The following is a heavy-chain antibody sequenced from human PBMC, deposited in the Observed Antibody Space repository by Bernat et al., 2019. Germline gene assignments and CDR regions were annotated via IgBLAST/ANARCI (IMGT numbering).Heavy chain of an antibody. J-gene: IGHJ6*03. CDR3: ARSGAAAGTLDYYYYYMDV. CDR1: GFTFSSYG. Sequence: EQLVDSGGDLVQPGGSLRLSCVASGFTFSSYGMHWVRQAPGKGLEWVAVIWYDGSNKYYADSVKGRFTISRDNSKNTLYLQMNSLRAEDTAVYYCARSGAAAGTLDYYYYYMDVWGKGTTVTVSS. D-gene: IGHD6-13*01. V-gene: IGHV3-33*08. CDR2: IWYDGSNK.